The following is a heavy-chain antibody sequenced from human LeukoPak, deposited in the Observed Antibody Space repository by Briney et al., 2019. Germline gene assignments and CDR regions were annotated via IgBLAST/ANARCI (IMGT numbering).Heavy chain of an antibody. D-gene: IGHD6-19*01. V-gene: IGHV1-69*13. J-gene: IGHJ6*02. CDR2: IIPIFGTA. CDR1: GGTFSSYA. CDR3: ARDRSLSGWSDYYYGMDV. Sequence: GASVNVSCKASGGTFSSYAISWVRQAPGQGLEWMGGIIPIFGTANYAQKFQGRVTITADESTSTAYMELSSLRSEDTAVYYCARDRSLSGWSDYYYGMDVWGQGTTVTVSS.